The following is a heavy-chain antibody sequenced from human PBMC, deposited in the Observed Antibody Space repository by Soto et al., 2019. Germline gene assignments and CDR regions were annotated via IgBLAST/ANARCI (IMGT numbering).Heavy chain of an antibody. V-gene: IGHV3-21*01. D-gene: IGHD5-12*01. CDR1: GFTFSSYS. CDR2: ISSSSSYI. CDR3: ARDRDIVATTYYYYYGMDV. Sequence: PGGSLRLSCAASGFTFSSYSMNWVRQAPGKGLEWVSSISSSSSYIYYADSAKGRFTISRDNAKNSLYLQMNSLRAEDTAVYYCARDRDIVATTYYYYYGMDVWGQGTTVTVSS. J-gene: IGHJ6*02.